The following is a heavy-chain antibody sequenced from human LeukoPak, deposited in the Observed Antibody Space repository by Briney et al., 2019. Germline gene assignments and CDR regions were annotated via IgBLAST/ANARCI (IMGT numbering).Heavy chain of an antibody. CDR2: INPNSGGT. Sequence: ASVKVSCKASGYTFTGYYMHWVRQAPGQGLGWMGWINPNSGGTNYAQKFQGRVTMTRDTSISTAYMELSRLRSDDTAVYYCARDLKAVAGTIYWGQGTLVTVSS. V-gene: IGHV1-2*02. CDR1: GYTFTGYY. D-gene: IGHD6-19*01. CDR3: ARDLKAVAGTIY. J-gene: IGHJ4*02.